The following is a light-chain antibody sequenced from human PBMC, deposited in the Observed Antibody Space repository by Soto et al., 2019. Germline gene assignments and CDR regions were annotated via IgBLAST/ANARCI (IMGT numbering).Light chain of an antibody. Sequence: DIQMTQSPSSLSASVRDRVTITCRASQSISSSLNWYQQKPGKAPKLLIYAASSLESGVPSRFSGTGSGTDFMLTISSRQPEEFATYYCQQSYSTPRTFGQGTKVEIK. J-gene: IGKJ1*01. CDR1: QSISSS. CDR3: QQSYSTPRT. V-gene: IGKV1-39*01. CDR2: AAS.